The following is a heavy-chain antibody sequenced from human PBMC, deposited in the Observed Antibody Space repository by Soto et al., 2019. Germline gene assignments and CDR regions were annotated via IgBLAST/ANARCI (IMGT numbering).Heavy chain of an antibody. D-gene: IGHD6-13*01. CDR2: IYYSGST. V-gene: IGHV4-31*03. CDR3: ARDEGAAAGLATNWFDP. J-gene: IGHJ5*02. Sequence: SETLSLTCTVSGGSISSGGYYWSWIRQHPGKGLEWIGYIYYSGSTYYNPSLKSRVTISVDTSKNQFSLKLSSVTAADTAVYYCARDEGAAAGLATNWFDPWGQGTLVTVSS. CDR1: GGSISSGGYY.